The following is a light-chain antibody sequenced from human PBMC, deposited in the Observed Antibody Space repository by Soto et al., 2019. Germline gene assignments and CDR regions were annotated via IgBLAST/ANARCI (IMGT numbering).Light chain of an antibody. J-gene: IGKJ1*01. Sequence: EIVLTQSPGTLSLSPGERATLSCRASQSVSSSYLAWYQQKPGQATRLLIYGASSRATGIPDRFSGSGSGTDFTLTISRLEPEYFAVYYCQQYGSSQSFGQGTKVEIK. V-gene: IGKV3-20*01. CDR1: QSVSSSY. CDR3: QQYGSSQS. CDR2: GAS.